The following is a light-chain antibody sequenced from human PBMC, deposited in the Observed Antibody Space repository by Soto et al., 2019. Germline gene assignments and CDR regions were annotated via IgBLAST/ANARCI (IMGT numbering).Light chain of an antibody. CDR3: QQHSQWPIT. CDR2: GIS. V-gene: IGKV3-15*01. Sequence: EIVMTQSPGTLSLSPGETATLSCRASHSINSNYLAWYQQKPGQAPGLLIYGISTRAADIPARFSGSGSGTDFTLTISSLQSEDFAFYYCQQHSQWPITFGQGTRLEIK. J-gene: IGKJ5*01. CDR1: HSINSN.